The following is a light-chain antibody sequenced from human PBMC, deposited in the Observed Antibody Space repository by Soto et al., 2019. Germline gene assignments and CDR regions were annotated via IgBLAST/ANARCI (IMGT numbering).Light chain of an antibody. CDR1: QSVSRNC. V-gene: IGKV3-20*01. CDR2: GAS. Sequence: EMVLTQSPGTLSLSPGERATLSCRASQSVSRNCLAWYQQKPGQAPRLLIYGASSRATGIPDRFSGSGSVTDFTLTISRLEPEVFAVYYCPQYGSSQGFGGGTKVELK. J-gene: IGKJ4*01. CDR3: PQYGSSQG.